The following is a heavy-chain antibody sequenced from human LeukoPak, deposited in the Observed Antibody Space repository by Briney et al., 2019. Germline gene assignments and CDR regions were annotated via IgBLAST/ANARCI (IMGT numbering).Heavy chain of an antibody. V-gene: IGHV4-31*03. D-gene: IGHD3-3*01. J-gene: IGHJ5*02. CDR3: ARARFLEWLLYGGWFDP. CDR1: GGSISSGTYY. Sequence: KPSETLSLTCIVSGGSISSGTYYWGWIRQHPGKGLEWIGYIYYSGSTYYNPSLKSRVTISVDTSKNQFSLKLSSVTAADTAVYYCARARFLEWLLYGGWFDPWGQGTLVTVSS. CDR2: IYYSGST.